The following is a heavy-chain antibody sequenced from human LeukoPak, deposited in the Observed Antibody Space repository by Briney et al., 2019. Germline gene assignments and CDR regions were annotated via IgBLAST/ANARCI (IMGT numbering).Heavy chain of an antibody. J-gene: IGHJ6*02. V-gene: IGHV3-9*01. CDR3: AKHMRATNTYSFFGLDV. CDR2: INWNGGGT. Sequence: GGSLRLSCAATGFTFKDYGMHWVRQPPGKGLEWVSSINWNGGGTDYADSVKGRFTISRDNAKNSLYLQLSSLRPEDTALYYCAKHMRATNTYSFFGLDVWGQGTTVTVSS. D-gene: IGHD1-26*01. CDR1: GFTFKDYG.